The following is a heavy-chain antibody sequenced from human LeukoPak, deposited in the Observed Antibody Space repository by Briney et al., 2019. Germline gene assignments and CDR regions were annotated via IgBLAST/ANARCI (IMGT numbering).Heavy chain of an antibody. CDR3: ARARGLSAAMGPVDAFDI. V-gene: IGHV1-46*01. D-gene: IGHD5-18*01. CDR1: GYTFTSYY. CDR2: INPSGGST. Sequence: GASVKVSCKASGYTFTSYYMHLVRQAPGQGLEWMGIINPSGGSTSYAQKFQGRVTMTRDTSTSTVYMELSSLRSEDTAVYYCARARGLSAAMGPVDAFDIWGQGTMVTVSS. J-gene: IGHJ3*02.